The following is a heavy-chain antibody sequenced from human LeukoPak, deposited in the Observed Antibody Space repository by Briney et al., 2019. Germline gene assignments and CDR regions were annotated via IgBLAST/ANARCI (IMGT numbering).Heavy chain of an antibody. D-gene: IGHD5-18*01. J-gene: IGHJ5*01. V-gene: IGHV4-61*02. CDR2: LHTSGST. CDR3: AREAIESGYSYFNWFDT. CDR1: GGSISRGSYS. Sequence: SQTLSLTCTVSGGSISRGSYSWSWIRQPARTGLASIGRLHTSGSTNYNASLKSRVTISVDTSKNQFSLKLSSVTAADTAVYYCAREAIESGYSYFNWFDTWGQGTMVTVSS.